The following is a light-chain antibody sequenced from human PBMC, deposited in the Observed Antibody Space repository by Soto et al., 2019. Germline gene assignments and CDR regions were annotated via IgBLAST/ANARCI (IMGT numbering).Light chain of an antibody. Sequence: QSALTQPPSASGSPGQSVTISCTGTSSDVGGYDSVSWYQQHPGKAPKLMIYDVSKRPSGVPDRFSGSKSGNTASLTVSGLQADDEADYYCTSYAGSIYVFGTGTKLTVL. CDR1: SSDVGGYDS. J-gene: IGLJ1*01. V-gene: IGLV2-8*01. CDR3: TSYAGSIYV. CDR2: DVS.